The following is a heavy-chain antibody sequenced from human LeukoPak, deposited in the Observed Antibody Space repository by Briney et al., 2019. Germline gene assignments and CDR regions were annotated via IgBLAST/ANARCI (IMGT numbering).Heavy chain of an antibody. CDR2: IYPGDSDT. J-gene: IGHJ4*02. Sequence: PGESLKISCKGSGYSFTTYWIGWVRQLPGKGLEWMGIIYPGDSDTRYSPSFQGQVTISADKSINTAYLQWSSLKASDTAIYYCARRGEAMDPFDYWGQGTLVTVSS. D-gene: IGHD5-18*01. V-gene: IGHV5-51*01. CDR1: GYSFTTYW. CDR3: ARRGEAMDPFDY.